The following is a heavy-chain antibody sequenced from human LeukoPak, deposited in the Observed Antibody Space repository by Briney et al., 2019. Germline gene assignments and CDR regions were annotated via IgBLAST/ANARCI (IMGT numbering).Heavy chain of an antibody. D-gene: IGHD5-24*01. V-gene: IGHV1-46*01. J-gene: IGHJ4*02. CDR1: TYTLTELS. CDR3: ARGTGDGYSTQFDY. Sequence: ASVKVSCKVSTYTLTELSIHWVRQAPGQGLEWMGIINPSGGSTSYAQKFQGRVTMTRDTSTSTVYMELSSLRSEDTAVYYCARGTGDGYSTQFDYWGQGTLVTVSS. CDR2: INPSGGST.